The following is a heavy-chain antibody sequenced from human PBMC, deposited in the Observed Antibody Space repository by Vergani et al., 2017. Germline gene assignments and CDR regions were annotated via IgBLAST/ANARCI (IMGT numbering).Heavy chain of an antibody. J-gene: IGHJ6*02. Sequence: QVQLQQWGAGLLKPSETLSLTCAVYGGSFSGYYWSWIRQPPGKGLEWIGEINHSGSTNYNPSLKSRVTITVDTSKNQFSLKLSSVTAADTAVYYCARGSTVTSGCPYYYYGIDVWGQGTTVTVSS. CDR1: GGSFSGYY. V-gene: IGHV4-34*01. D-gene: IGHD4-17*01. CDR2: INHSGST. CDR3: ARGSTVTSGCPYYYYGIDV.